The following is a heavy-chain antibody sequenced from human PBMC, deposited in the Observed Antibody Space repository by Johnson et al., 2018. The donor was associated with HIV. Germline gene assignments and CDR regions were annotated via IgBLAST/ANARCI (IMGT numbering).Heavy chain of an antibody. Sequence: QVQLVESGGGVVQPGRSLRLSCAASGFTFSDYGMHWVRQAPGKGLEWVSFIHYDGTNKYSPDSVKGRFTISRDNSKNTVYLQMNRLRPEDTAVYYCAKIRRAYYEDAFDMWGQGTMVTVSS. CDR2: IHYDGTNK. J-gene: IGHJ3*02. CDR1: GFTFSDYG. D-gene: IGHD3-22*01. CDR3: AKIRRAYYEDAFDM. V-gene: IGHV3-30*02.